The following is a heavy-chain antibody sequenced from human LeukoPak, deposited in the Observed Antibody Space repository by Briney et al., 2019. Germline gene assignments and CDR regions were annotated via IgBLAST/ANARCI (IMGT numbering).Heavy chain of an antibody. CDR1: GGSISSGSYY. V-gene: IGHV4-61*02. J-gene: IGHJ4*02. CDR2: IYTSGST. D-gene: IGHD3-10*01. Sequence: IPSETLSLTCTVSGGSISSGSYYWSWIRQPAGKGLEWIGRIYTSGSTNYNPSLKSRVTISVDTSKNQFSLKLSSVTAADTAVYYCAREVRGVTNFDYWGQGTLVTVSS. CDR3: AREVRGVTNFDY.